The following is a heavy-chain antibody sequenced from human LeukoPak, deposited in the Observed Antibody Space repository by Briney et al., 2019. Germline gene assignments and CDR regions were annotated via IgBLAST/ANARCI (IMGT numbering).Heavy chain of an antibody. J-gene: IGHJ5*02. V-gene: IGHV3-21*05. CDR3: ARDSELLEWLPDSDL. Sequence: GGSLRLSCAASGFTFSSYSMNWVRQAPGRGLEWVSYISSSNSYIYYADSVKGRFTVSRDNAKNSVYLQMNSLRAEDTAVYYCARDSELLEWLPDSDLWGQGTLVTVSS. CDR1: GFTFSSYS. CDR2: ISSSNSYI. D-gene: IGHD3-3*01.